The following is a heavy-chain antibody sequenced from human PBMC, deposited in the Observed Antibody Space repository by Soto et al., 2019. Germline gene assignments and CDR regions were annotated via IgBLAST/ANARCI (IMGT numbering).Heavy chain of an antibody. J-gene: IGHJ4*01. V-gene: IGHV3-7*03. CDR2: IKKDGGDQ. CDR3: ARDEAIDY. CDR1: GFTFSNYW. Sequence: GGSLRLSCAASGFTFSNYWMSWVRQAHGKGLEWVANIKKDGGDQYYVGAVKGRFSISRDNAKNALYRQTNSLRDEETAVYYCARDEAIDYWGHGTLVTVSS.